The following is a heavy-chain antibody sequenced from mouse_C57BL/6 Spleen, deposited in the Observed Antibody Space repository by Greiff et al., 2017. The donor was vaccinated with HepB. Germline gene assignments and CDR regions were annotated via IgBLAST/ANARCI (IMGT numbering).Heavy chain of an antibody. D-gene: IGHD6-1*01. CDR2: IDPADSYT. J-gene: IGHJ1*03. V-gene: IGHV1-50*01. CDR3: ARRAATYFAV. CDR1: GYTFTGYW. Sequence: VQLQQPGAELVKPGASVKLSCKASGYTFTGYWMQWVKQRPGQGLEWIGEIDPADSYTNYNPKFKGKATLTVDTSSSTAYMQLSSLTSEDSAVYYCARRAATYFAVWGTGTMVTVSA.